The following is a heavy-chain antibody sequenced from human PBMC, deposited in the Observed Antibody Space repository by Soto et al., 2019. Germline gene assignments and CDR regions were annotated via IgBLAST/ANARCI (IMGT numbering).Heavy chain of an antibody. V-gene: IGHV4-4*02. CDR1: GDSVSTSNW. CDR2: ICHGGTT. Sequence: SETLSLTCAVSGDSVSTSNWWSWVRQPPGNGLEWIGEICHGGTTNYNPSLKSRVTLSVDKSKNQFSLRLTSVTAADTAVYYCARSAGGNSFFEYWGQGTLVTVSS. D-gene: IGHD1-1*01. CDR3: ARSAGGNSFFEY. J-gene: IGHJ4*02.